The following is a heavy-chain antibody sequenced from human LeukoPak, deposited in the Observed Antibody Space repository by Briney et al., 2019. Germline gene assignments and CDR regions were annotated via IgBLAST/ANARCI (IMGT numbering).Heavy chain of an antibody. V-gene: IGHV4-59*01. CDR3: ARDTGRGIAAAGRNYYYGMDV. Sequence: PSETLSLTCTVSGGSISSYYWSWIRQPPGKGLEWIGYIYYSGSTNYNPSLKSRVTISVDTSKNQFSLKLSSVTAADTAVYYCARDTGRGIAAAGRNYYYGMDVWGQGTTVTVSS. CDR1: GGSISSYY. CDR2: IYYSGST. J-gene: IGHJ6*02. D-gene: IGHD6-13*01.